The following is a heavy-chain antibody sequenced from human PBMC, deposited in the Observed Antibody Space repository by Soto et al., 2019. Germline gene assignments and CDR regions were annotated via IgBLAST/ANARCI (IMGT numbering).Heavy chain of an antibody. J-gene: IGHJ4*02. CDR1: GFTFNNYA. D-gene: IGHD4-17*01. V-gene: IGHV3-23*01. Sequence: EVQLLESGGGLVQPGGSLRLSCEASGFTFNNYAMTWVRQAPGKGLEWVSAFSGSGGSTYYPVSVKGRFTISRDNSKNTLYLQMNSLRAEDTAVYYCAKTVTFDCWGQGTLVTVSS. CDR2: FSGSGGST. CDR3: AKTVTFDC.